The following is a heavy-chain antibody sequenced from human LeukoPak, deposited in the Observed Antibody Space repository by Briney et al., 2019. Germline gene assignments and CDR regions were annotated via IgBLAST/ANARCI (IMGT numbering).Heavy chain of an antibody. CDR3: ASPLAAGYIDY. CDR2: ISGSGGST. Sequence: PGGSLRPSRAASGFTFSSYAMSWVRQAPGKGLEWVSAISGSGGSTYYADSVKGRFTISRDNSKNTLYLQMNSLRAEDTAVYYCASPLAAGYIDYWGQGTLVTVSS. D-gene: IGHD6-13*01. CDR1: GFTFSSYA. V-gene: IGHV3-23*01. J-gene: IGHJ4*02.